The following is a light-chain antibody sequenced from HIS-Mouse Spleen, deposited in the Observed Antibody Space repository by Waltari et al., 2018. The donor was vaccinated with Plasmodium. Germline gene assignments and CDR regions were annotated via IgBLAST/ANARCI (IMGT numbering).Light chain of an antibody. J-gene: IGLJ3*02. Sequence: SYELTQPPSVSVSPGQTARITCSGDALPKKYAYWYQQKSGQAPVLVIYEDSKRPSGTPERFPGPSSGTMATLTISGAQVEDEADYYCYSTDSSGNHRVFGGGTKLTVL. CDR2: EDS. CDR3: YSTDSSGNHRV. CDR1: ALPKKY. V-gene: IGLV3-10*01.